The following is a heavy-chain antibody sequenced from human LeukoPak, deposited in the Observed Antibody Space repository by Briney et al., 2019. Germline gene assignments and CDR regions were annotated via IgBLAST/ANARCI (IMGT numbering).Heavy chain of an antibody. D-gene: IGHD3-3*01. Sequence: ASVKVSCKASGYTFTGYYMHWVRQAPGQGLEWMGWINPNSGGTNYAQKFQGRVTMTRDTPISTAYMELSRLRSDDTAVYYCARTGRNYDFWSGSLDYWGQGTLVTVSS. V-gene: IGHV1-2*02. CDR2: INPNSGGT. CDR1: GYTFTGYY. CDR3: ARTGRNYDFWSGSLDY. J-gene: IGHJ4*02.